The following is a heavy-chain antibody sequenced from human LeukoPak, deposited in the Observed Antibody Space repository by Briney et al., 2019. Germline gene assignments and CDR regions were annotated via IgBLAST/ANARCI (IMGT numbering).Heavy chain of an antibody. D-gene: IGHD3-10*01. V-gene: IGHV1-2*02. CDR3: ARGKARSFGESNYGFFDAFDI. Sequence: GASVKVSCKASGYTFTGYYMHWVRQAPGQGLEWMGWINPNSGGTNYAQKFQGRVTMTRDTSISTAYMELSRLRSDDTAVYYCARGKARSFGESNYGFFDAFDIWGQGTMVTVSS. CDR2: INPNSGGT. J-gene: IGHJ3*02. CDR1: GYTFTGYY.